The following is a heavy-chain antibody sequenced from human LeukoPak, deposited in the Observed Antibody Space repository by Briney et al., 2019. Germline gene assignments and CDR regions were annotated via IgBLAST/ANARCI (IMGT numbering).Heavy chain of an antibody. CDR3: AKCYYDSSGYYFGAFDI. CDR1: GFTLNSYA. J-gene: IGHJ3*02. CDR2: ISGSGGST. V-gene: IGHV3-23*01. D-gene: IGHD3-22*01. Sequence: QPGGSLRLSCAASGFTLNSYAMSWVRQAPGKGLEWVSAISGSGGSTYYADSVKGRFTISRDNSKNTLYLQMNSLRAEDTAVYYCAKCYYDSSGYYFGAFDIWGQGTMVTVSS.